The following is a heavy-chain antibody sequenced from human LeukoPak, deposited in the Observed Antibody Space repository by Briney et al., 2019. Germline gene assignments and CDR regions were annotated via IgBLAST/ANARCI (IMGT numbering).Heavy chain of an antibody. V-gene: IGHV1-8*01. Sequence: ASVKVSCKASGYTLTSYDINWVRQATGQGLEWMGWMNPNSGNTGYAQKFQGRVTMTRNTSISTAYMELSSLRSEDTAVYYCARERFPTVTTRKLDWFDPWGQGTLVTVSS. CDR3: ARERFPTVTTRKLDWFDP. D-gene: IGHD4-17*01. CDR1: GYTLTSYD. J-gene: IGHJ5*02. CDR2: MNPNSGNT.